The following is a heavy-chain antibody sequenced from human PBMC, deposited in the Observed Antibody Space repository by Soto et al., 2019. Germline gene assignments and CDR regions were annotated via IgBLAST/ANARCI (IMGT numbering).Heavy chain of an antibody. J-gene: IGHJ5*02. CDR3: ARGGQWPPTRHFDP. CDR1: GYIFTSYC. V-gene: IGHV1-18*01. Sequence: SVKVSCRTSGYIFTSYCIRWVRQAPVQGLEWMGWISAYNGNTSYAQELQGRVTMTTDTSTSTAYMELRSLRSDDTAVYYCARGGQWPPTRHFDPWGQGTLVTVSS. CDR2: ISAYNGNT. D-gene: IGHD6-19*01.